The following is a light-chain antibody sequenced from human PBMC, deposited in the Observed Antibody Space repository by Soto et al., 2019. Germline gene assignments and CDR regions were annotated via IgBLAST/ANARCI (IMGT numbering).Light chain of an antibody. CDR2: DTS. V-gene: IGKV3D-15*01. CDR1: RSISRY. CDR3: QQCDNWPPGS. J-gene: IGKJ5*01. Sequence: EIVMTQSPDTLSVSPGEGATLSCRASRSISRYLAWYQHQPGQAPSLLIYDTSIRATGIPARFSGSGSGTDFTLTISSLEAEDFAIYFCQQCDNWPPGSFGQGTRLEIK.